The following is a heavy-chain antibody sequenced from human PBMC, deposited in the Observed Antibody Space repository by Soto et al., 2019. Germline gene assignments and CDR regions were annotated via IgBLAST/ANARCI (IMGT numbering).Heavy chain of an antibody. V-gene: IGHV3-13*05. CDR2: LGAARDP. CDR1: GFSFRDYD. D-gene: IGHD1-26*01. CDR3: ARAYLGRLPRRAEYYYAMDV. J-gene: IGHJ6*02. Sequence: PGGSLRLSCAASGFSFRDYDMHWVRQRKGKGLEWVSALGAARDPYYVGSVKGRFSVSRDNAQNSLFLQMNTLRVDDTAVYFCARAYLGRLPRRAEYYYAMDVWGRGTTVTVSS.